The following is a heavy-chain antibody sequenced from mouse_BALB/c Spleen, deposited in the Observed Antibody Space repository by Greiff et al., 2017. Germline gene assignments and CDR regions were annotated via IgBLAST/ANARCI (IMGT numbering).Heavy chain of an antibody. Sequence: EVQVVESGGGLVQPGGSLRLSCATSGFTFTDYYMSWVRQPPGKALEWLGFIRNKANGYTTEYSASVKGRFTISRDNSQSILYLQMNTLRAEDSATYYCARDTYTGAMDYWGQGTSVTVSS. CDR2: IRNKANGYTT. V-gene: IGHV7-3*02. J-gene: IGHJ4*01. CDR3: ARDTYTGAMDY. CDR1: GFTFTDYY.